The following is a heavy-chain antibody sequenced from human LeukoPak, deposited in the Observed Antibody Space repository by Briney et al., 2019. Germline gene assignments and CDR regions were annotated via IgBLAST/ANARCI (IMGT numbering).Heavy chain of an antibody. CDR2: IHYSGNT. CDR3: AAYRSRTHYNSYCFDD. Sequence: PSETLSLTCSISGDSIRRNYWSWIRQPPGKGLEWIGYIHYSGNTNYNPSLKSRVSISVDTSKNQFSLKLTSVTAADTAVYYCAAYRSRTHYNSYCFDDWGQGTLVTVSS. V-gene: IGHV4-59*08. J-gene: IGHJ4*02. CDR1: GDSIRRNY. D-gene: IGHD3-10*01.